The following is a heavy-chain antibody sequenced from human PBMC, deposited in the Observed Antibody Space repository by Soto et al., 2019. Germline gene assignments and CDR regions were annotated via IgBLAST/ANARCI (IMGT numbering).Heavy chain of an antibody. J-gene: IGHJ4*02. Sequence: ESGGGVVQPGRSLRLSCAASGFTFSRYAIHWVRQAPGKGLEWVAVISKDGSNKYYVDSVKGRFTISRDNSRNTLYLQMNSLRDDDAAVYYCARSRSGAVADSFDFWGQGTLVTVSS. D-gene: IGHD3-10*01. V-gene: IGHV3-30*04. CDR1: GFTFSRYA. CDR3: ARSRSGAVADSFDF. CDR2: ISKDGSNK.